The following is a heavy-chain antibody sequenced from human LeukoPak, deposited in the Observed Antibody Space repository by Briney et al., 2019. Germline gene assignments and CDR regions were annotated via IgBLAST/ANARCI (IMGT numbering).Heavy chain of an antibody. CDR3: ARDGRLRNGYDNFYI. D-gene: IGHD5-18*01. CDR2: INPKNGDT. Sequence: ASVKVSCKASGYTFSGFYINWVRQAPGQGLEWMGWINPKNGDTHYAQDFLGRGTMTRDTSISTAYMELSRLTSDDTAVYYCARDGRLRNGYDNFYIWGQGTLVTVSS. CDR1: GYTFSGFY. J-gene: IGHJ4*02. V-gene: IGHV1-2*02.